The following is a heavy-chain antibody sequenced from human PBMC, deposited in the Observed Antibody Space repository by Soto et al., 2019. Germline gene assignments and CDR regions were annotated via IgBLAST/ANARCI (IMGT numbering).Heavy chain of an antibody. CDR2: ISSSGSTI. V-gene: IGHV3-48*03. Sequence: GWSRSISCAASVFTFSSYEMNWVRQAPGKGLEWVSYISSSGSTIYYADSVKGRFTISRDNAKNSLYLQMNSLRAEDTAVYYCARDSPNWSSSYYFDYWGQGTLVTVSA. CDR1: VFTFSSYE. J-gene: IGHJ4*02. D-gene: IGHD1-1*01. CDR3: ARDSPNWSSSYYFDY.